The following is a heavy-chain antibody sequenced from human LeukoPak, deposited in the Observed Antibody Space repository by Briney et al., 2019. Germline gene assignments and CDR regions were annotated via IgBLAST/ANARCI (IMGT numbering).Heavy chain of an antibody. J-gene: IGHJ4*02. V-gene: IGHV4-61*08. CDR2: IYYSGST. CDR3: ARCALSTVPFDY. D-gene: IGHD5/OR15-5a*01. CDR1: GGSISSGGYY. Sequence: SETLSLTCTVSGGSISSGGYYWSWIRQPPGKGLEWIGYIYYSGSTNYNPSLKSRVTISVDTSKNQFSLKLSSVTAADTAVYYCARCALSTVPFDYWGQGTLVTVSS.